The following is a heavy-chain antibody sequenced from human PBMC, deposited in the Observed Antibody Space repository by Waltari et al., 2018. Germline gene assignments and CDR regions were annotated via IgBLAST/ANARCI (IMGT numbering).Heavy chain of an antibody. V-gene: IGHV4-38-2*01. Sequence: VQLVESGGGLIQPGGSLRLSCAASGFTVSSNYMSWVRQAPGKGLEWIGSIYHSGSTYYNPSLKSRVTISVDTSKNQFSLKLSSVTAADTAVYYCARVSPRGYSYGSFDYWGQGTLVTVSS. CDR3: ARVSPRGYSYGSFDY. D-gene: IGHD5-18*01. J-gene: IGHJ4*02. CDR2: IYHSGST. CDR1: GFTVSSNY.